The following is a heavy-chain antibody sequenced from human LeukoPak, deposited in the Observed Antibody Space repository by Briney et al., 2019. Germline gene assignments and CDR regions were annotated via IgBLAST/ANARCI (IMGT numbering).Heavy chain of an antibody. CDR3: ARDLGPPGNVLPDP. D-gene: IGHD3-16*01. V-gene: IGHV3-7*01. Sequence: PGGSLRLSCAASKFTFSNYWMTWVRQAPGKGLEWVANINQDGSEKYYVDSVKGRFTISRDNDKNSLYLQMNSLGAEDTAVYYCARDLGPPGNVLPDPGGQGTLATASS. J-gene: IGHJ5*02. CDR2: INQDGSEK. CDR1: KFTFSNYW.